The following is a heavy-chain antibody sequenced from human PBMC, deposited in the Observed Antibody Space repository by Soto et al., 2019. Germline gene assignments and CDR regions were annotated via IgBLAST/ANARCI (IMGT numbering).Heavy chain of an antibody. V-gene: IGHV1-18*01. D-gene: IGHD6-13*01. CDR1: GYTLTSYG. Sequence: QVQLVQSGAEVKKAGASVKVSCKASGYTLTSYGISWVRQAPGQGLEWMGWISAYDGNTNYAQKLHGRVTMTTDTSTSTAYMELRSLRSDDTAVYYCVREAAAGTLDYWGQGTLVTVSS. J-gene: IGHJ4*02. CDR3: VREAAAGTLDY. CDR2: ISAYDGNT.